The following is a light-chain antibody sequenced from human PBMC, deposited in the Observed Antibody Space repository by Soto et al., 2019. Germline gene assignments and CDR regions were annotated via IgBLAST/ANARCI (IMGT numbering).Light chain of an antibody. CDR3: SSHTGSTVV. Sequence: QSVLTQPASVPGSPGQSITISCTGTSSDVGTYNYVSWYQQHPGKAPKLMIYDVSNRPSGVSNRFSGSKSGNTAALTISGLQAEDEADYYCSSHTGSTVVFGGGTQVTVL. CDR1: SSDVGTYNY. CDR2: DVS. J-gene: IGLJ2*01. V-gene: IGLV2-14*01.